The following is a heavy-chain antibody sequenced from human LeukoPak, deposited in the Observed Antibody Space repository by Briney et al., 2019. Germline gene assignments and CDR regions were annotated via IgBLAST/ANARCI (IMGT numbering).Heavy chain of an antibody. CDR3: ARGSSLGQQLVKYGNDY. CDR1: GYTFIDNY. CDR2: NNPNSGGT. J-gene: IGHJ4*02. V-gene: IGHV1-2*02. D-gene: IGHD6-13*01. Sequence: EASVKVFCKSFGYTFIDNYIPRVPPAPGQGLGWMALNNPNSGGTDYAEKFQGRVTLTRDTSISTAYMELSSLISDDTAVYYCARGSSLGQQLVKYGNDYWGQGTLVTVSS.